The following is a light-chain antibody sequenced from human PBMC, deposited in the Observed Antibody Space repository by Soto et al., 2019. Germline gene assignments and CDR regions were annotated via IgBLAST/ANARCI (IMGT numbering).Light chain of an antibody. CDR3: QQRYNWPPLT. CDR1: QSLSTY. V-gene: IGKV3-11*01. CDR2: DSS. J-gene: IGKJ4*01. Sequence: EVVLTQSPATLSLSPGERATLSCRASQSLSTYLAWYQQKPGQAPRLLIYDSSNRSTGIPARFSGSGSGTDFTLTISSLEPEDFAVYYSQQRYNWPPLTFGGGTRVEIK.